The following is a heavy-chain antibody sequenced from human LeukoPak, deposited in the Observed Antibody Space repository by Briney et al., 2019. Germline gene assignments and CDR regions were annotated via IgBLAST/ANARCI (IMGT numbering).Heavy chain of an antibody. CDR1: GGSVSGNY. Sequence: SETLSLTCSVSGGSVSGNYWSWIRQAAGEGPVWLGRIWSNESTNTNPSFNGRLSMSVDTSRNQVSLRLRYVTAADTAVYYCARDNPHGYPHGYEHYYYYMDIWGRGTTVTVSS. D-gene: IGHD5-12*01. CDR3: ARDNPHGYPHGYEHYYYYMDI. V-gene: IGHV4-4*07. J-gene: IGHJ6*03. CDR2: IWSNEST.